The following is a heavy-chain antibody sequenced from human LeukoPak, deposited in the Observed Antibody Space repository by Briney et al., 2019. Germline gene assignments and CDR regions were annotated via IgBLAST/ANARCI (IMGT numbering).Heavy chain of an antibody. J-gene: IGHJ3*02. CDR3: ARDRGITMIVVVTIDAFDI. CDR2: IYYSGST. V-gene: IGHV4-39*07. Sequence: SETLSLTCTVSGGSISSYYWGWIRQPPGKGLEWIGSIYYSGSTYYNPSLKSRVTISVDTSKNQFSLKLSSVTAADTAVYYCARDRGITMIVVVTIDAFDIWGQGTMVTVSS. CDR1: GGSISSYY. D-gene: IGHD3-22*01.